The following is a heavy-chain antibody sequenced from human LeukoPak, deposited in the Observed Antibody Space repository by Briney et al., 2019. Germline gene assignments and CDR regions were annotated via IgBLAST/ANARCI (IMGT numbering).Heavy chain of an antibody. CDR2: ISGDGGST. J-gene: IGHJ4*02. V-gene: IGHV3-43*02. CDR3: AKDMWRFGELDYDY. CDR1: GFTFDDYA. D-gene: IGHD3-10*01. Sequence: PGGSLRLSCAASGFTFDDYAMPWVRQAPGKGLEWVSLISGDGGSTYYAGSVKGRFTISRDNSKNSLYLQMNSLRTEDTALYYCAKDMWRFGELDYDYWGQGTLVTVSS.